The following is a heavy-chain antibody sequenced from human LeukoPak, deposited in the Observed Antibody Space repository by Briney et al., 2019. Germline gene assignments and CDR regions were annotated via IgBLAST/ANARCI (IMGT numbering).Heavy chain of an antibody. Sequence: GGSLRLSCAASGFTFSSYAMHWVRQAPGKGLEGVAVISYDGSNKYYADSVKGRFTISRDNSKNTLYLQMNSLRAEDTAVYYCANLDRTHYDILTGYPPIDYWGQGTLVTVSS. V-gene: IGHV3-30-3*01. CDR3: ANLDRTHYDILTGYPPIDY. CDR1: GFTFSSYA. CDR2: ISYDGSNK. D-gene: IGHD3-9*01. J-gene: IGHJ4*02.